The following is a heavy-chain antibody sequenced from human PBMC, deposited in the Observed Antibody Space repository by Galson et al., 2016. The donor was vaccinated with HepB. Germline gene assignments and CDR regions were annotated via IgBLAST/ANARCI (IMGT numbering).Heavy chain of an antibody. V-gene: IGHV3-7*04. Sequence: SLRLSCAASGFIFNTYWMTWVRQAPGKGLEWVATINQDGSEKFYVDSVKGRFSISRDNAKNSLYLQMNSLRAEDTAMYYCARDMWFGEVLEGDYSYYYGMDVWGQGTTVTVSS. CDR2: INQDGSEK. J-gene: IGHJ6*02. CDR3: ARDMWFGEVLEGDYSYYYGMDV. CDR1: GFIFNTYW. D-gene: IGHD3-10*01.